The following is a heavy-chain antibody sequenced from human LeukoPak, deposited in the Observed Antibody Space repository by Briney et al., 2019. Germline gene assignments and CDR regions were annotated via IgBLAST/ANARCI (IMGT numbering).Heavy chain of an antibody. J-gene: IGHJ5*02. D-gene: IGHD2-8*01. Sequence: GGSLRLSGVASRFIFSVYGMHWVRQAPGKGLEWVAFMSYDENTEYYIDSVKGRFTTSRDNSKNTLFLQLNNLRPEDTGVYYCARDGSTNSQNWFDPWGQGTLVTVSS. CDR3: ARDGSTNSQNWFDP. CDR2: MSYDENTE. V-gene: IGHV3-33*05. CDR1: RFIFSVYG.